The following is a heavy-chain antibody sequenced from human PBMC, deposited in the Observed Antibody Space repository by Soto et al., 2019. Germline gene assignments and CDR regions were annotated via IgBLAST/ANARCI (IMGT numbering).Heavy chain of an antibody. CDR2: ISYDGSNK. CDR3: AKEEEQWLVLYYFDY. J-gene: IGHJ4*02. V-gene: IGHV3-30*18. D-gene: IGHD6-19*01. Sequence: GGSLRLSCAASGFTFSSYGMHWVRQAPGKGLEWVAVISYDGSNKYYADSVKGRFTISRDNSKNTLYLQMNSLRAEDTAVYYCAKEEEQWLVLYYFDYWGQGTLVTVSS. CDR1: GFTFSSYG.